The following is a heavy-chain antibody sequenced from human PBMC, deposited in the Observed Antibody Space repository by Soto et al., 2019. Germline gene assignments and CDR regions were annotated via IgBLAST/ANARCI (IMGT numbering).Heavy chain of an antibody. Sequence: QVQLQESGPGLVKPSQTLSLTCTVSGGSISSGGYYWSWIRQHPGKGLEWIGYIYYSGSTYYNPCRKSRFTISVDTSKNQFSLKLSSVTAADTAVDYWARDSSDYVKDYYGMDVWGQGTTVTVSS. D-gene: IGHD4-17*01. CDR2: IYYSGST. V-gene: IGHV4-31*03. CDR3: ARDSSDYVKDYYGMDV. CDR1: GGSISSGGYY. J-gene: IGHJ6*02.